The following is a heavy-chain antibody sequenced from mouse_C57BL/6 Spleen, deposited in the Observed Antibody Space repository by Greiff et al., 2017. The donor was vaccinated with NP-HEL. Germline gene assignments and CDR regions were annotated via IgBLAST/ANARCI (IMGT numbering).Heavy chain of an antibody. D-gene: IGHD1-3*01. Sequence: QVKLQQPGAELVKPGASVKLSCKASGYTFTSYWMHWVKQRPGQGLAWIGMIHPNSGSPNSNEKFKSKATLTVAKSSSTAYVQRSSLTSEDSAFYYCARSSKCFAYWGQGTLVTVSA. CDR1: GYTFTSYW. CDR3: ARSSKCFAY. V-gene: IGHV1-64*01. J-gene: IGHJ3*01. CDR2: IHPNSGSP.